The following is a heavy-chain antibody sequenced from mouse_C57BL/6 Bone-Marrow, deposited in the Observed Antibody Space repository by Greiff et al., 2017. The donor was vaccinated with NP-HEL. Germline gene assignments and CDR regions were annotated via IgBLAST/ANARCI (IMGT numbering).Heavy chain of an antibody. CDR1: GYTFTSYW. D-gene: IGHD2-10*02. J-gene: IGHJ1*03. CDR3: ARRYGFNWYFDV. CDR2: IYPSDSET. Sequence: VQLQQPGAELVRPGSSVKLSCKASGYTFTSYWMDWVKQRPGQGLEWIGNIYPSDSETHYNQKFKDKATLTVDKSSSTAYMQLSSLTSEDSAVYYCARRYGFNWYFDVWGTGTTVTVSS. V-gene: IGHV1-61*01.